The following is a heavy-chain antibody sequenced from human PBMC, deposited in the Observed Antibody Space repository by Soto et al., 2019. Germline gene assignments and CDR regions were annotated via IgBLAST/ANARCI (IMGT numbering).Heavy chain of an antibody. CDR3: AKASTVVPYGMDV. Sequence: QVQLVESGGGVVQPGRSLRLSCAASGFTFSSYGMHWVRQAPGKGLEWVAVISYDGSNKYYADSVKGRFTISRDNSKNTLYLQMNSLRAEDTAVYYCAKASTVVPYGMDVW. J-gene: IGHJ6*01. CDR2: ISYDGSNK. D-gene: IGHD4-17*01. CDR1: GFTFSSYG. V-gene: IGHV3-30*18.